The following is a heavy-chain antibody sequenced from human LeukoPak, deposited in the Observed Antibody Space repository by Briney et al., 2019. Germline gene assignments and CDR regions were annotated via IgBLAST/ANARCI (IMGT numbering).Heavy chain of an antibody. J-gene: IGHJ5*02. Sequence: GRSLRLSCAASGFTFSSYGMHWVRQAPGKGLEWVAVISYDGSNKYYADSVKGRFTISRDNSKNTPYLQMNSLRAEDTAVYYCAKDLGFVSSSWYHSGFDPWGQGTLVTVSS. CDR1: GFTFSSYG. D-gene: IGHD6-13*01. CDR3: AKDLGFVSSSWYHSGFDP. CDR2: ISYDGSNK. V-gene: IGHV3-30*18.